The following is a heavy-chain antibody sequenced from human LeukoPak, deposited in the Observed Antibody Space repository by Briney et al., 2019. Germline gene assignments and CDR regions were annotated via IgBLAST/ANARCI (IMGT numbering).Heavy chain of an antibody. D-gene: IGHD1-26*01. J-gene: IGHJ4*02. CDR1: GFTFSNYD. CDR3: ARVGNYLDY. Sequence: GGSLRLSCAASGFTFSNYDMNWVRQAPGKGLEWVSSFSSGTGYIYYADSVRGRFTISRDNAKNSLYLQMNSLRAEDTAVYYCARVGNYLDYWGQGTLVTVSS. V-gene: IGHV3-21*01. CDR2: FSSGTGYI.